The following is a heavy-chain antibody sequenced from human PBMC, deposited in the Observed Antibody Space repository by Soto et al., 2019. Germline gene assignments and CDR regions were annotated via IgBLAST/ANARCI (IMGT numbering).Heavy chain of an antibody. CDR1: GGSISSYY. CDR3: ARDNRLDRIRFGSNYFGIDL. D-gene: IGHD3-16*01. Sequence: QVQLQESGPGLVKPSETLSLTCTVSGGSISSYYWSWIRQPPGKGLEWIGYIHYSGSTNYNPSLKRRVTTSLDTSKHPFSLNLSSAPAADTSVYYCARDNRLDRIRFGSNYFGIDLLRQGTTVTVSS. J-gene: IGHJ6*02. V-gene: IGHV4-59*01. CDR2: IHYSGST.